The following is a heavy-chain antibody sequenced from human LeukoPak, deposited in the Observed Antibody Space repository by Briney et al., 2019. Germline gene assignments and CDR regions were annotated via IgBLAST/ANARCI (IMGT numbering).Heavy chain of an antibody. CDR1: GFTFSSYS. CDR2: ISSSSSTI. CDR3: AGSGSYLSYYYYYMDV. J-gene: IGHJ6*03. V-gene: IGHV3-48*01. Sequence: GGSLRLSCAASGFTFSSYSMNWVRQAPGKGLEWVSYISSSSSTIYYADSVKGRFTISRDNAKNSLYLQMNSLRAEDTAVYYCAGSGSYLSYYYYYMDVWGKGTTVTVSS. D-gene: IGHD1-26*01.